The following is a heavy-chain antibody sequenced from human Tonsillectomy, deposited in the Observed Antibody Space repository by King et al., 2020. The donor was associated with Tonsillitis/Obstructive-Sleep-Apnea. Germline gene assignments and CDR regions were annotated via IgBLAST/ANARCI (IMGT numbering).Heavy chain of an antibody. CDR1: GGSISSGGYY. CDR2: IYYSGST. J-gene: IGHJ5*02. V-gene: IGHV4-31*03. CDR3: ARGGQGLYCSSTSCYTGPNWFDP. Sequence: VQLQESGPGLVKPSQTLSLTCTVSGGSISSGGYYWSWIRQHPGKGLEWIGYIYYSGSTYYNPSLKSRVTISVDTSKNQFSLKLSSVTAADTAVYYCARGGQGLYCSSTSCYTGPNWFDPWGQGTLVTVSS. D-gene: IGHD2-2*02.